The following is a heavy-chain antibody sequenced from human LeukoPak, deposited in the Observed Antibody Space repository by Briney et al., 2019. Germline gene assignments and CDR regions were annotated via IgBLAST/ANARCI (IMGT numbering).Heavy chain of an antibody. V-gene: IGHV4-39*07. CDR1: GGSISSSSYY. CDR3: ATYTAMVFDL. D-gene: IGHD5-18*01. CDR2: IYTSGST. Sequence: SETLSLTCTVSGGSISSSSYYWGWIRQPPGKGLEWIGRIYTSGSTNYNPSLKSRVSMSVDTSKKQFSLKLSSVTAADTAVYFCATYTAMVFDLWGQGILVTVSS. J-gene: IGHJ4*02.